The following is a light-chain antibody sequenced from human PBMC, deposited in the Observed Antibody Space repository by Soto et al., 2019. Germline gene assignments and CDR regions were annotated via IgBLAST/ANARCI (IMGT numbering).Light chain of an antibody. Sequence: EIVLTQSPGTLSLSPGEIATLSCRASQSVSSSYLAWYQQKPGQAPRPLIYGASSRAIGIPDRFSGSGSGTDFTLTISRLEPEDFALYYCQQYGSSPWTFGQGTQVAIQ. V-gene: IGKV3-20*01. CDR3: QQYGSSPWT. CDR1: QSVSSSY. J-gene: IGKJ1*01. CDR2: GAS.